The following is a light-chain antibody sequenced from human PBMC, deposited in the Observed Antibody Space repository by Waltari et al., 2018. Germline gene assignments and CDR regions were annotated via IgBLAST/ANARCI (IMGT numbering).Light chain of an antibody. CDR3: SSYVANNNPV. V-gene: IGLV2-8*01. Sequence: QSALTQPPSASGSPGQSVTIPCTGPSSDVGGYNFLSWYQHHPGKAPRLIIYGVSERPSGVPDRFSGSKSGNTASLTVSGLQAEDEADYYCSSYVANNNPVFGGGTKLTVL. CDR1: SSDVGGYNF. J-gene: IGLJ2*01. CDR2: GVS.